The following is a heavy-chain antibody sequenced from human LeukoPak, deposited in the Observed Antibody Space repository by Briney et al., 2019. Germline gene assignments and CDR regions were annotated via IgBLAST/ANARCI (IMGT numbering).Heavy chain of an antibody. J-gene: IGHJ3*02. Sequence: SETLSLTCTVSGGSISSYYWSWIRQPPGKGLEWIGYIYYSGSTNYSPSLKSRVTISVDTSKNQFSLKLSSVTAADTAVYYCARAVYGTTRAFDIWGQGTMVTVSS. D-gene: IGHD1-1*01. CDR2: IYYSGST. V-gene: IGHV4-59*08. CDR3: ARAVYGTTRAFDI. CDR1: GGSISSYY.